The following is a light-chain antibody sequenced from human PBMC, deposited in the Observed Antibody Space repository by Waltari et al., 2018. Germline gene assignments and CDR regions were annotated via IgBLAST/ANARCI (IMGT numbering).Light chain of an antibody. CDR1: SSNIGTNY. CDR2: ETD. J-gene: IGLJ3*02. V-gene: IGLV1-51*02. Sequence: QSMLTQPPSVSAAPGQKVTVSCSGSSSNIGTNYVSCYQQLPGAAPTLLISETDKRPSDIPNRCSGSRSGSSATLDITVLQPGDEAEYYCEARDLSLMVWGFGGGTKLTVL. CDR3: EARDLSLMVWG.